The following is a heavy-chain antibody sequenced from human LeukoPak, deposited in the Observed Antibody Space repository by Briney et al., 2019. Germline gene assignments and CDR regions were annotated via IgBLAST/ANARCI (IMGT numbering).Heavy chain of an antibody. D-gene: IGHD3-10*01. J-gene: IGHJ4*02. Sequence: GGSLRLSCAASGFTFSSYGMPWVRQAPGKGLEWVAVISYDGSNKYYADSVKGRFTISRDNSKNTLYLQMNSLRAEDTAVYYCAKAASGNNFDYWGQGTLVTVSS. CDR1: GFTFSSYG. CDR2: ISYDGSNK. V-gene: IGHV3-30*18. CDR3: AKAASGNNFDY.